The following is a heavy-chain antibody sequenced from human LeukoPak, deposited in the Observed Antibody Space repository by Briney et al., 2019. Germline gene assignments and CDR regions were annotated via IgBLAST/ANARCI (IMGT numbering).Heavy chain of an antibody. CDR3: ASVTGELYYYGMDV. J-gene: IGHJ6*02. V-gene: IGHV1-2*02. Sequence: ASVKVSCKASGYTFTGYYMHWVRQAPGQGLEWMGWINPNSGGTNYAQKFQGRVTMTRDTSISTAYMELSRLRSDDTAVYYRASVTGELYYYGMDVWGQGTTVTVSS. CDR2: INPNSGGT. CDR1: GYTFTGYY. D-gene: IGHD7-27*01.